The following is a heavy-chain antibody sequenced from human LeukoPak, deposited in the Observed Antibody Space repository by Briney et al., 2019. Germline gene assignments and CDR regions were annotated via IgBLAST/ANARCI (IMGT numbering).Heavy chain of an antibody. V-gene: IGHV4-34*01. D-gene: IGHD1-20*01. CDR1: GGSFSGYY. CDR3: AIRITGTTTNWFDP. CDR2: NNHSGST. J-gene: IGHJ5*02. Sequence: SETLSLTCAVYGGSFSGYYWSWIRQPPGKGLEWIGENNHSGSTNYNPSLKSRVTISVDTSKNQFSLKLSSVTAADTAVYYCAIRITGTTTNWFDPWGQGTLVAVSS.